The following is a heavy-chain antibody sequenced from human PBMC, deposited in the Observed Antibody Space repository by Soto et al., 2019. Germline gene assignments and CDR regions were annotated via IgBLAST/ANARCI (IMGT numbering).Heavy chain of an antibody. CDR1: GGSISSSSYY. Sequence: SETLSLTCTVSGGSISSSSYYWGWIRQPPGKGLEWIGSIYYSGSTYYNPSLKSRVTIFVDTSKNQFSLKLSSVTAADTAVYYCARAMLYCSGGSCYPNWFDPWGQGTLVTVSS. J-gene: IGHJ5*02. CDR3: ARAMLYCSGGSCYPNWFDP. CDR2: IYYSGST. V-gene: IGHV4-39*07. D-gene: IGHD2-15*01.